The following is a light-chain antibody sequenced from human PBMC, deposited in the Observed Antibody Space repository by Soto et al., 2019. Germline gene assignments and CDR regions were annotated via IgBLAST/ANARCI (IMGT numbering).Light chain of an antibody. Sequence: IQMTQSPSAMSASVGDRVTITCRARQGIGSFLTWFQQKPGKVPKLLIYGTSNLQNGVPERFSGTVSGKEFTLTINGLQPEDFATYSCLQHCGYPFTFGGGTKVEV. V-gene: IGKV1D-17*01. CDR2: GTS. J-gene: IGKJ4*02. CDR3: LQHCGYPFT. CDR1: QGIGSF.